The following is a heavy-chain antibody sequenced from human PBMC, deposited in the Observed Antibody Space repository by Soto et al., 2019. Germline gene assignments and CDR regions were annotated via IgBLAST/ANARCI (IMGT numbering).Heavy chain of an antibody. Sequence: WDTVSLTCAVSGGSFTSNNWWTWVRQPPGQGLEWIGEIYRTGSTNYNPSLKSRVTISLDKSENQFSLKVTSLTAADTAVYYCASRDPGTSVDYWGQGTLVTVSS. V-gene: IGHV4-4*02. D-gene: IGHD1-7*01. CDR2: IYRTGST. CDR3: ASRDPGTSVDY. CDR1: GGSFTSNNW. J-gene: IGHJ4*02.